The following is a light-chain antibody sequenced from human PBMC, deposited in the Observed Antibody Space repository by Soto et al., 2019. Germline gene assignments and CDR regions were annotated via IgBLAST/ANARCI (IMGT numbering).Light chain of an antibody. CDR3: QQLNSYLAIT. Sequence: IQLTQSPSFLSASVGDRVAITCRASQGISSYLAWYQQKPGKAPKLLIYAASTLQSGVPSRFSGSGSGTEFTLTLSSLQPEDFATYYCQQLNSYLAITFGQGTRLEIK. CDR1: QGISSY. V-gene: IGKV1-9*01. J-gene: IGKJ5*01. CDR2: AAS.